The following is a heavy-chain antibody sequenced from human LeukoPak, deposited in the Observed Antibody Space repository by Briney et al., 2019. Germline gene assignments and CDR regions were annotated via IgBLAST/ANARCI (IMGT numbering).Heavy chain of an antibody. J-gene: IGHJ2*01. Sequence: SETLSLTCTVSGGSISSGGYYWSCIRQHPGKGLEWIGYIYYSGNTYYNPSLKSRVTISVDTSKNQFSLKLSSVTAADTAVYYCARHEYSSSSGTLWYFDLWGRGTLVTVSS. CDR2: IYYSGNT. CDR1: GGSISSGGYY. V-gene: IGHV4-31*03. D-gene: IGHD6-6*01. CDR3: ARHEYSSSSGTLWYFDL.